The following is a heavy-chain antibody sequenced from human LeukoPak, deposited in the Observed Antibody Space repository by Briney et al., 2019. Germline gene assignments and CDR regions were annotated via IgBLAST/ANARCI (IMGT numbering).Heavy chain of an antibody. CDR1: GGTFSSYA. Sequence: ASVKVSCKASGGTFSSYAISWVRQAPGQGLEWMGWISAYNGNTNYAQKLQGRVTMTTDTSTSTAYMELRSLRSDDTAVYYCAREVTYYYDSSGYYYAYFDYWGQGTLVTVSS. J-gene: IGHJ4*02. CDR2: ISAYNGNT. CDR3: AREVTYYYDSSGYYYAYFDY. V-gene: IGHV1-18*01. D-gene: IGHD3-22*01.